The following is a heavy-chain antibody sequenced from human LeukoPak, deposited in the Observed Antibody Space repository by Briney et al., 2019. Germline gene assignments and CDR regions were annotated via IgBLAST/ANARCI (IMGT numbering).Heavy chain of an antibody. J-gene: IGHJ3*02. CDR3: ARDSYDESAFDI. D-gene: IGHD1-1*01. CDR1: GFTFSSYS. CDR2: ISSSSSYI. V-gene: IGHV3-21*01. Sequence: PGGSLRLSCAASGFTFSSYSMNWVRQAPGKGLEWVSSISSSSSYIYYADSVRGRFTISRDNAKNSLYLQMNSLRAEDTAVYYCARDSYDESAFDIWGQGTMVTVSS.